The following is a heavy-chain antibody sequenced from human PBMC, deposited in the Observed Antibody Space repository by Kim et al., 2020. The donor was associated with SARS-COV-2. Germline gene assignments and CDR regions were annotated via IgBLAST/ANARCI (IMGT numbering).Heavy chain of an antibody. J-gene: IGHJ5*02. CDR3: ARDRRLAVAGLRAGGFDP. CDR1: GGSISSGGYY. V-gene: IGHV4-31*03. Sequence: SETLSLTCTVSGGSISSGGYYWSWIRQHPGKGLEWIGYIYYSGSTYYNPSLKSRVTISVDTSKNQFSLKLSSVTAADTAMYYCARDRRLAVAGLRAGGFDPWGQGTLVTVSS. CDR2: IYYSGST. D-gene: IGHD6-19*01.